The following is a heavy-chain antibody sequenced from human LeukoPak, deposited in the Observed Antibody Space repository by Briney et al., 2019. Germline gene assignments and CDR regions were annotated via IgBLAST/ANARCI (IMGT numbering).Heavy chain of an antibody. CDR3: ARDIVVVPAAMRGWFDP. D-gene: IGHD2-2*01. CDR1: GYSISSGYY. J-gene: IGHJ5*02. V-gene: IGHV4-38-2*02. CDR2: IYHSGST. Sequence: SETLSLTCAVSGYSISSGYYWGWIRQTPGKGLEWIGSIYHSGSTYYNPSLKSRVTISVDTSKNQFSLKLSSVTAADTAVYYCARDIVVVPAAMRGWFDPWGQGTLVTVSS.